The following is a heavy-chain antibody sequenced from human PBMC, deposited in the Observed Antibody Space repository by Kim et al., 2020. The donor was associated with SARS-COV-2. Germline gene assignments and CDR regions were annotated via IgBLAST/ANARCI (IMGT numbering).Heavy chain of an antibody. Sequence: ASVKVSCKASGYTFTSYAIHWVRQAPGQRLEWMGWINAGNGNTKYSQKFQGRVTITRDTSASTAYMELSSLRSEDTAVYYCARGRHGGYDCDYWGQGTLVTVSS. CDR3: ARGRHGGYDCDY. J-gene: IGHJ4*02. D-gene: IGHD5-12*01. CDR2: INAGNGNT. V-gene: IGHV1-3*01. CDR1: GYTFTSYA.